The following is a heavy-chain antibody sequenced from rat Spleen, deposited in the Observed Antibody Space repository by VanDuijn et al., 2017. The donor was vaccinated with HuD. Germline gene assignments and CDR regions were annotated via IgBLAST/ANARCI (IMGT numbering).Heavy chain of an antibody. CDR1: GFTFSNYG. CDR2: ISYDGSST. Sequence: EVQLVESGGGLVQPGRSLKLSCAASGFTFSNYGMAWVRQAPTKGLEWVATISYDGSSTYYRDSVKGRFTISRDNAKSTLYLQMDSLRSEDTATYYCARHPFDYGGQGTLVTVSS. J-gene: IGHJ3*01. CDR3: ARHPFDY. V-gene: IGHV5-29*01.